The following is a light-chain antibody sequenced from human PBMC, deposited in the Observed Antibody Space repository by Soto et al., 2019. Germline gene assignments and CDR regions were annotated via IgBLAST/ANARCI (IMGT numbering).Light chain of an antibody. Sequence: DIQMTQSPSTLSASVGDRVTITCRASQSISNLLAWYQQKPGEAPNLLIYDASSLESGVPSRFSGSGSGTEFTLTISSLQADDFAIYYCQQYNGYRLAFGGGTKVDIK. CDR2: DAS. CDR3: QQYNGYRLA. V-gene: IGKV1-5*01. CDR1: QSISNL. J-gene: IGKJ4*01.